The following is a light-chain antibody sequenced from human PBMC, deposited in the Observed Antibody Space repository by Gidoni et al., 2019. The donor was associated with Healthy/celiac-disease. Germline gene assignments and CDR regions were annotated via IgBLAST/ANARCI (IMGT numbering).Light chain of an antibody. V-gene: IGLV1-40*01. CDR1: SSNIGAGYD. CDR2: GTS. CDR3: QSYESSLSGRGG. J-gene: IGLJ3*02. Sequence: QSVLTQPPSVSVAPGHRVTISCTGSSSNIGAGYDLHWYQQLPGTAPTLLIYGTSNRSSGVPDRFAGSKSGTSASLAITGRQAEDEADYYSQSYESSLSGRGGFGGGNKLTVL.